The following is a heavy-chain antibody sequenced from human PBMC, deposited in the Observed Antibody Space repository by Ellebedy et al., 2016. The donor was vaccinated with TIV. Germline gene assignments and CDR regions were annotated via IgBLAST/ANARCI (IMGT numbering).Heavy chain of an antibody. J-gene: IGHJ4*02. Sequence: GGSLRLSCTASGFTFSDYYMSWIRQAPGKGLEWVSYISSAGTIYYVDSVKGRFTISRDNAKNSLFLQMNSLRAEDTAVYFCAREEGSWYFVDWGQGTLVTVSS. D-gene: IGHD6-13*01. CDR2: ISSAGTI. CDR1: GFTFSDYY. V-gene: IGHV3-11*01. CDR3: AREEGSWYFVD.